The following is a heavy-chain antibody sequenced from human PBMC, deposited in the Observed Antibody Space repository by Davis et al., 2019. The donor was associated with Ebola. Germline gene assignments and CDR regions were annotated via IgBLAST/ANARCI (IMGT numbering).Heavy chain of an antibody. D-gene: IGHD6-25*01. J-gene: IGHJ2*01. CDR2: INPNSGGT. Sequence: ASVKVSCKASGYTFTIYYMHWVRQAPGQGLEWMGWINPNSGGTNYAQKFQGWVTMTRDTSISTAYMELSRLRSDDTAVYYCARGIPERDPFLHYWYFDLWGRGTLVTVSS. CDR1: GYTFTIYY. V-gene: IGHV1-2*04. CDR3: ARGIPERDPFLHYWYFDL.